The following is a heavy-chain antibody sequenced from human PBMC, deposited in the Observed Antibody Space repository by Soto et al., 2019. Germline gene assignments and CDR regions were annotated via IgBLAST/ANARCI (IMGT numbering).Heavy chain of an antibody. CDR1: GYNFANFW. V-gene: IGHV5-10-1*01. CDR3: ATHRPYNYDGDGYYSMWFDP. Sequence: PGESLKISCKGSGYNFANFWINWVRQTPGRGLEWMGRIDPNDSYTNYSPSFEGHVTISTEKSISTAYLHWSSLRASDSAMYYCATHRPYNYDGDGYYSMWFDPWGQGTLVTVSS. D-gene: IGHD3-22*01. J-gene: IGHJ5*02. CDR2: IDPNDSYT.